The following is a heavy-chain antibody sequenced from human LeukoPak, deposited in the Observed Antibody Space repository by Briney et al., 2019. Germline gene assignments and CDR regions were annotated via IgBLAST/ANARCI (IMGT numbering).Heavy chain of an antibody. CDR2: TRNKANSYTT. CDR1: GFTFSDHY. V-gene: IGHV3-72*01. CDR3: ARDRGDGYPSVDY. J-gene: IGHJ4*02. Sequence: GGSLRLSCAASGFTFSDHYMDWVRQAPGKGLEWVGRTRNKANSYTTEYAASVKGRFTISRDDSKNSLYLQMNSLKTEDTAVYYCARDRGDGYPSVDYWGQGTLVTVSS. D-gene: IGHD5-24*01.